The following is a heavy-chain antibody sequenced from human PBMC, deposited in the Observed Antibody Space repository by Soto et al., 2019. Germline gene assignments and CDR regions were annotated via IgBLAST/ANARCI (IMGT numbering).Heavy chain of an antibody. J-gene: IGHJ5*02. V-gene: IGHV1-18*01. D-gene: IGHD2-15*01. Sequence: ASVKVSCKASGYTFTSYGISWVQQAPGQGLEWMGWISAYNGNTNYAQKLQGRVTMTTDTSTSTAYMELRSLRSDDTAVYYCARDDRGYCSGGSCLAFYWFDPWGQGTLVTVSS. CDR2: ISAYNGNT. CDR3: ARDDRGYCSGGSCLAFYWFDP. CDR1: GYTFTSYG.